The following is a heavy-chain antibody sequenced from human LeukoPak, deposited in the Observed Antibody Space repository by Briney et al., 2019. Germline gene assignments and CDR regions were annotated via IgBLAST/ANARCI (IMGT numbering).Heavy chain of an antibody. J-gene: IGHJ6*03. D-gene: IGHD4-17*01. CDR1: GFTFSSYE. CDR2: ISSSGSTI. V-gene: IGHV3-48*03. Sequence: GGSLRLSCAASGFTFSSYEMNWVRQAPGKGLEWVSYISSSGSTIYYADSVKGRFTISRDNAKNSLYLQMNSLRAEDTAAYYCARVDYGDYVRYYYYYMDVWGKGTTVTISS. CDR3: ARVDYGDYVRYYYYYMDV.